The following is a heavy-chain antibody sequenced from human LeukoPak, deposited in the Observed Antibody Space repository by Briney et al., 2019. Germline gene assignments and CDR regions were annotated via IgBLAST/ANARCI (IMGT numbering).Heavy chain of an antibody. V-gene: IGHV1-18*01. CDR3: ARVGAPYSSSDY. J-gene: IGHJ4*02. Sequence: ASVKVSCKASGYTFINYGISWVRQAPGQGLEWMGWISDYNGNTNYAQILQGRVTMTTDTSTSTAYMELRSLRSDDTAVYYCARVGAPYSSSDYWGQGTLVTVSS. CDR1: GYTFINYG. CDR2: ISDYNGNT. D-gene: IGHD3-22*01.